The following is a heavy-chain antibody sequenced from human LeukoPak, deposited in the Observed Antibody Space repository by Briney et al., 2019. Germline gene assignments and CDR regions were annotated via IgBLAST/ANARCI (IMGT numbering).Heavy chain of an antibody. D-gene: IGHD3-3*01. CDR1: GGTFSSYA. J-gene: IGHJ4*02. Sequence: SVKVSCKASGGTFSSYAISWVRQAPGQGLGWMGGIIPIFGTANYAQKFQGRVTITADESTSTAYMELSSLRSEDTAVYFCAMTTIDFWSGPIFDYWGQGTLVTVSS. CDR3: AMTTIDFWSGPIFDY. V-gene: IGHV1-69*13. CDR2: IIPIFGTA.